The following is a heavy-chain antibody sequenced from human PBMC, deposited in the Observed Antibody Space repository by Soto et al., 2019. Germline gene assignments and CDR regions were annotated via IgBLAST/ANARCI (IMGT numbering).Heavy chain of an antibody. V-gene: IGHV1-69*02. CDR1: GGTFSSYT. Sequence: SLKVSCKASGGTFSSYTISWVQQAPGQGLEWMGRIIPILGIANYAQKFQGRVTITADKSTSTAYMELSSLRSEDTAVYYCARYHSSSWYFDYWGQGTLVTVSS. CDR3: ARYHSSSWYFDY. D-gene: IGHD6-13*01. CDR2: IIPILGIA. J-gene: IGHJ4*02.